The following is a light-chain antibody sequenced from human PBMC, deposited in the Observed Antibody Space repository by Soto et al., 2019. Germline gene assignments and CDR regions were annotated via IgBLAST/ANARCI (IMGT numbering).Light chain of an antibody. V-gene: IGLV2-14*01. CDR2: EVT. Sequence: QSALTQPASVSGSPGPSITISCTGTSGDIGSYNRVSWYQQHPGKAPKLIIYEVTDRPSGVSNRFSGSKSGNTASLTISGRQAEDEAEYYCSSYTNINTRACVFGTGTKLTVL. CDR1: SGDIGSYNR. J-gene: IGLJ1*01. CDR3: SSYTNINTRACV.